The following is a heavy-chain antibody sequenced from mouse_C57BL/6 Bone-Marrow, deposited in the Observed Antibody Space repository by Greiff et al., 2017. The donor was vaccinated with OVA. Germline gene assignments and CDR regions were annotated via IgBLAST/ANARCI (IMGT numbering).Heavy chain of an antibody. V-gene: IGHV14-4*01. Sequence: EVQLQQSGAELVRPGASVKLSCTASGFNIKDDYMHWVKQRPEQGLEWIGWIDPENGDTEYASKFQGKATITADTSSNTAYLQLSSLTSEYTAVYYYTSGDGSSSFYYWGQGTTLTVSS. CDR3: TSGDGSSSFYY. J-gene: IGHJ2*01. D-gene: IGHD1-1*01. CDR2: IDPENGDT. CDR1: GFNIKDDY.